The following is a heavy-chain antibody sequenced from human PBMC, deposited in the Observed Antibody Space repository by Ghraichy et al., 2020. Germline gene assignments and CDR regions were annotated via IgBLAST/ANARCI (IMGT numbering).Heavy chain of an antibody. CDR1: GFAFSSYA. CDR3: AGTGGTLVGPTHWY. CDR2: ISGSGDYT. D-gene: IGHD1-26*01. J-gene: IGHJ4*02. V-gene: IGHV3-23*01. Sequence: GESLNISCAASGFAFSSYAMSWVRQAPGKGLEWVSPISGSGDYTSYADSVKGRFTISRDNSKNTLYLQMNSLRVEDTAVYFCAGTGGTLVGPTHWYWGQGTLVTVSS.